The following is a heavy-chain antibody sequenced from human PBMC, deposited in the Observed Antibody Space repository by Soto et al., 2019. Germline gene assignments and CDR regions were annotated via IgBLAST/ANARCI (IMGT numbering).Heavy chain of an antibody. CDR1: GGSFSGYY. CDR3: AYSSSWYPEYFQH. Sequence: SETLSLTCAVYGGSFSGYYWSWIRQPPGKGLEWIGEINHSGSTNYNPSLKSRVTISVDTSKNQFSLKLSSVTAADTAVYYCAYSSSWYPEYFQHWGQGTLVTVSS. J-gene: IGHJ1*01. D-gene: IGHD6-13*01. V-gene: IGHV4-34*01. CDR2: INHSGST.